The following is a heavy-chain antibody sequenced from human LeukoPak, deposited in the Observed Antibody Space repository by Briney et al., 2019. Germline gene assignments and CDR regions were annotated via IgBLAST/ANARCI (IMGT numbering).Heavy chain of an antibody. D-gene: IGHD6-19*01. J-gene: IGHJ4*02. CDR3: ARGVAVAGTSFDY. V-gene: IGHV4-39*07. CDR1: GGSINSNSYY. CDR2: IYYSGST. Sequence: SETLSLTCTVSGGSINSNSYYWGWIRQPPGKGLEWIGSIYYSGSTYYNPSLKSRVTISVDTSKNQFSLKLSSVTAADTAVYYRARGVAVAGTSFDYWGQGTLVTVSS.